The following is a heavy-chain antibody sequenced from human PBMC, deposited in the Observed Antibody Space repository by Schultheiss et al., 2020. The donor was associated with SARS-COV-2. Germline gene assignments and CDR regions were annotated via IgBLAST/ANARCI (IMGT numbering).Heavy chain of an antibody. CDR2: INPSGDST. CDR1: GYTLRSNY. Sequence: ASVKVSCKASGYTLRSNYMQWVRQAPGEGLEWMGIINPSGDSTRYAPKFQDRLTMTRDTSISTAYMELSRLRSDDTAVYYCARVSYYGSGSRIPPFYYGMDVWGQGTTVTVSS. V-gene: IGHV1-46*01. J-gene: IGHJ6*02. D-gene: IGHD3-10*01. CDR3: ARVSYYGSGSRIPPFYYGMDV.